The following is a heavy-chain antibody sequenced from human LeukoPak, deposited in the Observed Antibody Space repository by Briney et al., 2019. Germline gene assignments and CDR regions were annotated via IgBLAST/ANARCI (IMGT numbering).Heavy chain of an antibody. J-gene: IGHJ4*02. Sequence: SVKVSCKASGFTFTSSAMQWVRQARGQRLEWIGWIVVGSGNTNYAQKFQERVTITRDMSTSTAYMELSSLRSEDTAVYYCARVDDRGHYYDSSGPRKLFDYWGQGTLVTVSS. CDR2: IVVGSGNT. V-gene: IGHV1-58*02. CDR3: ARVDDRGHYYDSSGPRKLFDY. CDR1: GFTFTSSA. D-gene: IGHD3-22*01.